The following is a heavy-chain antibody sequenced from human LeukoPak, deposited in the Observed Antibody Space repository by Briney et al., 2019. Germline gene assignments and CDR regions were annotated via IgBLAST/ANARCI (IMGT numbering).Heavy chain of an antibody. CDR3: ARRRSGTYIDY. V-gene: IGHV5-51*01. D-gene: IGHD2-15*01. J-gene: IGHJ4*02. Sequence: GQSLKISCKSSGYSFTSYWIAWVRQMPGKGLEWMGIINPSDSDTTYSPSFQGQVTISVDTSISTAYLQWSSLKASDTAMYYCARRRSGTYIDYWGQGTLVTVSA. CDR1: GYSFTSYW. CDR2: INPSDSDT.